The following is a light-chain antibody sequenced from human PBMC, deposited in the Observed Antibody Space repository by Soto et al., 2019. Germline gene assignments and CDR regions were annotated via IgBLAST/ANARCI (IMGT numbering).Light chain of an antibody. J-gene: IGLJ1*01. V-gene: IGLV2-14*01. CDR1: SSDVGGYNY. CDR2: DVS. CDR3: SSYTSSSTLDYV. Sequence: QSALTQPASVSGSPGQSITISCTGTSSDVGGYNYVSWYQQHPGKAPKLMIYDVSNRPSGVSNRFSGSKSDNTASLTISGLQAEDEADYYCSSYTSSSTLDYVFGTGTKLTVL.